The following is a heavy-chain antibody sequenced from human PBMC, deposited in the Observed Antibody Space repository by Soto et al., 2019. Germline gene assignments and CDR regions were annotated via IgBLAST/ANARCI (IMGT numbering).Heavy chain of an antibody. D-gene: IGHD2-8*01. J-gene: IGHJ5*02. V-gene: IGHV3-74*01. Sequence: EGYLRLSCAASGFTFSSYWMHWVSQAPGKGLVWVSRMNVDGSDTYYADSVKGRFTISRDNARNTVYVQMNSLRVEDTAVYYCAREGMGFSNWFGPRGQGTLVTVCS. CDR2: MNVDGSDT. CDR3: AREGMGFSNWFGP. CDR1: GFTFSSYW.